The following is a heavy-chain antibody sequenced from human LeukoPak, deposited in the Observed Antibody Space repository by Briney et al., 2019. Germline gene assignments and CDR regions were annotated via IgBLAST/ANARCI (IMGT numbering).Heavy chain of an antibody. Sequence: ASVKVSCKVPGYTLTELSMHWVRHAPGKGLEWRGGFDPEDVETIYAQKFQGRVTMTEDTSTDTAYMELSSLRSENTAVYYCAPWGSGWYRGDYFDYWGQGTLVTVSS. CDR3: APWGSGWYRGDYFDY. D-gene: IGHD6-19*01. J-gene: IGHJ4*02. CDR2: FDPEDVET. CDR1: GYTLTELS. V-gene: IGHV1-24*01.